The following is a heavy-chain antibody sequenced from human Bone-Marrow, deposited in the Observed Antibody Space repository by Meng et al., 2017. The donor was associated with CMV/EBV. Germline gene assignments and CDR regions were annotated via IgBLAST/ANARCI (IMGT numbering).Heavy chain of an antibody. Sequence: SETLSLTCTVSGGSISSSSYYWGWIRQPPGKGLEWIGSIYYSGSTYYNPSLKSRVTISVDTSKNQFSLKLSSVTAADTAVYYCARSAVDYGMDVWGQGTTVTVSS. CDR2: IYYSGST. CDR3: ARSAVDYGMDV. CDR1: GGSISSSSYY. J-gene: IGHJ6*01. V-gene: IGHV4-39*01.